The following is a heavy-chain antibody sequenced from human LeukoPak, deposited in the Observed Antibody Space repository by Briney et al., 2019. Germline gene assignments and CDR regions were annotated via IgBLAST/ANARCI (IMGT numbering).Heavy chain of an antibody. CDR2: IYSGGST. CDR3: AGIAVAGYYYGMDV. D-gene: IGHD6-19*01. V-gene: IGHV3-53*04. Sequence: GGSLRLSCAASGFTFNSYAMSWVRQAPGKGLEWVSVIYSGGSTYYADSVKGRFTISRHNSKNTLYLQMNSLRAEDTAVYYCAGIAVAGYYYGMDVWGQGTTVTVSS. J-gene: IGHJ6*02. CDR1: GFTFNSYA.